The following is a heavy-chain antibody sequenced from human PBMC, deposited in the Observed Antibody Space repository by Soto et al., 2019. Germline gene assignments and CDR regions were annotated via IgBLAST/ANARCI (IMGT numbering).Heavy chain of an antibody. V-gene: IGHV4-39*01. J-gene: IGHJ4*02. Sequence: AETLSLTCNGSGGSIRTSSYYWGWIRQPPGKGLEWIGSIYYSGSTYYNPSLKSRVTISVDTSKNQFSLKLSSVTAADTAVYYCARRGSSSWYGYWGQGTLVTVS. CDR2: IYYSGST. D-gene: IGHD6-13*01. CDR1: GGSIRTSSYY. CDR3: ARRGSSSWYGY.